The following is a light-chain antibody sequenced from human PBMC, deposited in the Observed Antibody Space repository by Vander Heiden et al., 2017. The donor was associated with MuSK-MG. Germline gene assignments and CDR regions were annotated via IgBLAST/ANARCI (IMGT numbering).Light chain of an antibody. CDR3: QQNNSDPRT. CDR1: QTSSNW. J-gene: IGKJ1*01. Sequence: IQMTQPPSTLSASVRHRVTITCRASQTSSNWLAWYQQKPGKAPKLVIYKASSVERGVPSRFSGSGSGTEFTLTISGLQPDDLATYYCQQNNSDPRTFGQGTKVEIK. V-gene: IGKV1-5*03. CDR2: KAS.